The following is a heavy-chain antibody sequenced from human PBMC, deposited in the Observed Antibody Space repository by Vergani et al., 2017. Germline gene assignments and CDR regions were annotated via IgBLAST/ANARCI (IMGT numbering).Heavy chain of an antibody. D-gene: IGHD7-27*01. CDR1: GFTFSSYG. J-gene: IGHJ4*02. V-gene: IGHV3-33*01. CDR2: IWYDGSNK. Sequence: QVQLVESGGGVVQPRRSLRLSCAASGFTFSSYGMHWVRQAPGKGLEWVAVIWYDGSNKYYGDSVKGRFTISRDNSKNTLYLEMNSLRAEDTAVYYCARDRGWGKYFDYWGQGTLVTVSS. CDR3: ARDRGWGKYFDY.